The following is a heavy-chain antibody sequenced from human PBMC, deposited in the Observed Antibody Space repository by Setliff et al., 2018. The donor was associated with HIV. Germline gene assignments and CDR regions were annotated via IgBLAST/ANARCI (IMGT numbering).Heavy chain of an antibody. CDR3: ARDWAATYYYGMDV. CDR1: GGSISSSSYY. J-gene: IGHJ6*02. CDR2: IYYSGST. D-gene: IGHD3-16*01. Sequence: SETLSLTCTVSGGSISSSSYYWGWIRQPPGKGLEWIGSIYYSGSTYYNPSLKSRVTISVDTSKNQSPLKLSSVTAADTAVYYCARDWAATYYYGMDVWGQGTTVTVSS. V-gene: IGHV4-39*06.